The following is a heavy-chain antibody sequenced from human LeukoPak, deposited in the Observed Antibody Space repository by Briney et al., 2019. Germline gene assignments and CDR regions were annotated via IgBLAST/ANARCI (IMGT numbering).Heavy chain of an antibody. CDR3: ARDFDY. CDR1: GGSISSYY. J-gene: IGHJ4*02. CDR2: IYYSGST. Sequence: SETLSLTCTVSGGSISSYYWSWIRQPPGKGLEWIGYIYYSGSTNYNPSLKSRVTISVDTSKNQFSLKLSSVTAADTAVYFCARDFDYWGQGTLVTVSS. V-gene: IGHV4-59*01.